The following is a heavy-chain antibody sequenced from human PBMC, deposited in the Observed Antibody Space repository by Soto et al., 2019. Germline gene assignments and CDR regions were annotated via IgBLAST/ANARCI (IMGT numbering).Heavy chain of an antibody. CDR2: MYYTGNK. V-gene: IGHV4-39*01. CDR1: GGSISSSTYY. CDR3: ARRSSSSLGSLFDP. Sequence: TSETLSLTCTVSGGSISSSTYYWDWIRQPPGKGLEWIGAMYYTGNKNYNPSLESRVTMSVDTSKNQFSLKLSSVTPTDTAVYYGARRSSSSLGSLFDPWGRGILVPVSS. J-gene: IGHJ5*02. D-gene: IGHD6-6*01.